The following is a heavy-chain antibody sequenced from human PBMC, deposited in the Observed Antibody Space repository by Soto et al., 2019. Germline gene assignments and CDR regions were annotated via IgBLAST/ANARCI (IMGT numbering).Heavy chain of an antibody. D-gene: IGHD6-13*01. CDR3: AKGQVAAADKIRFDY. Sequence: GGSLRLSCAASGFTFSSYAMSWVRQAPGKGLEWVSAISGSGGSTYYADSVRGRFTISRDNSKNTLFLQINSLRAEDTAVYYCAKGQVAAADKIRFDYWGQGTLVTVSS. CDR2: ISGSGGST. V-gene: IGHV3-23*01. CDR1: GFTFSSYA. J-gene: IGHJ4*02.